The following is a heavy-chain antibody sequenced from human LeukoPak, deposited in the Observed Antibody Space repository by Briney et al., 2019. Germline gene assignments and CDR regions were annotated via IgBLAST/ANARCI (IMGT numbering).Heavy chain of an antibody. CDR1: GGTFSSYA. J-gene: IGHJ4*02. Sequence: SVKVSRKASGGTFSSYAISWVRQAPGQGLEWMGGIIPIFGTANYAQKFQGRVTITADESTSTAYMELSSLRSEDTAVYYCARSRYGDYPRENYFDYWGQGTLVTVSS. V-gene: IGHV1-69*01. D-gene: IGHD4-17*01. CDR2: IIPIFGTA. CDR3: ARSRYGDYPRENYFDY.